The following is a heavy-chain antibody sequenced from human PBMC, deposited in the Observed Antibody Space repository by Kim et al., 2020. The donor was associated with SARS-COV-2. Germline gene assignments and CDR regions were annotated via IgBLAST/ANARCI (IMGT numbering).Heavy chain of an antibody. CDR1: GGSISSYY. Sequence: SETLSLTCTVSGGSISSYYWSWIRQPPGKGLEWIGYIYYSGSTNYNPSLKSRVTISVDTSKNQFSLKLSSVTAADTAVYYCARRYCSGGSCYYEDWYFDLWGRGTLVTVSS. J-gene: IGHJ2*01. V-gene: IGHV4-59*13. D-gene: IGHD2-15*01. CDR3: ARRYCSGGSCYYEDWYFDL. CDR2: IYYSGST.